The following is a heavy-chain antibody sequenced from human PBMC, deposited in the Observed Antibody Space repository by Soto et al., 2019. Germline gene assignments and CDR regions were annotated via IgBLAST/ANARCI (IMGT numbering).Heavy chain of an antibody. Sequence: QVQLVQSGAEVRKPGASVNVSCKASGYTFSYDGINWVRQAPGQGLEWMGWISAYNGNIEYAQKFQGRVTMTTDTPTSTAYMELRSLRSDDTAVYSCARGGPTSADYYYGMDVWGLGTTVTVSS. CDR2: ISAYNGNI. CDR3: ARGGPTSADYYYGMDV. CDR1: GYTFSYDG. D-gene: IGHD3-10*01. J-gene: IGHJ6*02. V-gene: IGHV1-18*01.